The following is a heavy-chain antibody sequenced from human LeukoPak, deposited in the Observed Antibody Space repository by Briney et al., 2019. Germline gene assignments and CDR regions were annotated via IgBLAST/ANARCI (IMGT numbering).Heavy chain of an antibody. CDR2: ITATGGI. D-gene: IGHD4-17*01. CDR1: TFAFSSYA. V-gene: IGHV3-23*01. Sequence: PGGSLSLSCAASTFAFSSYAMTWVRQAPGKGLEWVSSITATGGIFYADSVKGRFTISRDNSKSTLYLQMSSLRAEDTAVYYCTKDPNGDYIGAFDFWGQGTMVTVSS. CDR3: TKDPNGDYIGAFDF. J-gene: IGHJ3*01.